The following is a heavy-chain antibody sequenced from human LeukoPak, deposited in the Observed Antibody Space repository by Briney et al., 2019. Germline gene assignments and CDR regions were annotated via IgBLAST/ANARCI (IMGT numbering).Heavy chain of an antibody. J-gene: IGHJ4*02. CDR2: IYHSGST. CDR3: AREGRFDY. Sequence: KPSETLSLTCAVSGYSISSGYYWGWIRQPPAKGLEWIGSIYHSGSTYYNPSLKSRVTISVDTSKNQFSLKLSSVAAADAAVYYCAREGRFDYWGQGTLVTVSS. CDR1: GYSISSGYY. V-gene: IGHV4-38-2*02.